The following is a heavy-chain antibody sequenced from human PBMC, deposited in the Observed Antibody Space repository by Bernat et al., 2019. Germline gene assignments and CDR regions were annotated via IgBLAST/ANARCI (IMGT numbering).Heavy chain of an antibody. CDR2: IYYSGST. Sequence: QLQLQESGPGLVKPSETLSLTCTVSGGSISSSSYYWGWIRQPPGKGLEWIGSIYYSGSTYYNPSLKSRVTISVDTSKNQFSLKLSSVTAADTAVYYCACHEFLEWPPPTINWFDPWGQGTLVTVSS. V-gene: IGHV4-39*01. CDR1: GGSISSSSYY. D-gene: IGHD3-3*01. J-gene: IGHJ5*02. CDR3: ACHEFLEWPPPTINWFDP.